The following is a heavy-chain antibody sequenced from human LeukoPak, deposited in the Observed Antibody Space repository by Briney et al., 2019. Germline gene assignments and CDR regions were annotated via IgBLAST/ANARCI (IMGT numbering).Heavy chain of an antibody. CDR3: ARGPRDDFWSGYPVPNNWFDP. CDR2: IYYRGST. D-gene: IGHD3-3*01. Sequence: SETLSLTCSVSGGSISSYYWSWIRQPPGKGLEWIGYIYYRGSTNYSPSLKSRVTISVDTSKNQFSLKLSSVTAADTAVYYCARGPRDDFWSGYPVPNNWFDPCGQGTLVTVSS. J-gene: IGHJ5*02. V-gene: IGHV4-59*01. CDR1: GGSISSYY.